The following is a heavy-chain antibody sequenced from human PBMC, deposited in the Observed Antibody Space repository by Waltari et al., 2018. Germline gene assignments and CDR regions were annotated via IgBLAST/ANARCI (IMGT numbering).Heavy chain of an antibody. D-gene: IGHD3-22*01. V-gene: IGHV3-66*02. CDR3: ARGWYYYDSSGYPGAFDI. Sequence: EVQLVESGGGLVQPGGSLRLSCAASGFTVSSNYMSWVRQAPGKGLEWVSVIYSGGSTYYADSVKGRFTISRDNSKNTLYLQMNSLRAEDTAVYYCARGWYYYDSSGYPGAFDIWGQGTMVTVSS. CDR2: IYSGGST. J-gene: IGHJ3*02. CDR1: GFTVSSNY.